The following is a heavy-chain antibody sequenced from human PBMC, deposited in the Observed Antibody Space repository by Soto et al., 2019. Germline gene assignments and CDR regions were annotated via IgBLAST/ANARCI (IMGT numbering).Heavy chain of an antibody. D-gene: IGHD4-4*01. J-gene: IGHJ5*02. CDR3: ARRYSKYGVFYWFDP. V-gene: IGHV2-26*01. CDR1: GFSLSTTGVD. Sequence: SGPTLVNPTQTLTLTCTFSGFSLSTTGVDVSWFRQPPGKALEWLAHIFSDDGKSYSTSLRSRLTISKDTSKSLVVLTMTNMDPMDTATYYCARRYSKYGVFYWFDPWGQGTLVTVSS. CDR2: IFSDDGK.